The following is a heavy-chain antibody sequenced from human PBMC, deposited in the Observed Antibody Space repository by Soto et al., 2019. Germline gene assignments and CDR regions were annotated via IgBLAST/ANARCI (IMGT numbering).Heavy chain of an antibody. Sequence: GGSLRLSCAASGFTFSSYAMSWVRQAPGKGLEWVSAISGSGGSTYYADSVKGRFTISRDNSKNTLYLQMNSLRAEDTAVYYGAKDRISTRGLAIEFDPWGQGTLVTVSS. D-gene: IGHD2-21*01. CDR2: ISGSGGST. V-gene: IGHV3-23*01. CDR3: AKDRISTRGLAIEFDP. J-gene: IGHJ5*02. CDR1: GFTFSSYA.